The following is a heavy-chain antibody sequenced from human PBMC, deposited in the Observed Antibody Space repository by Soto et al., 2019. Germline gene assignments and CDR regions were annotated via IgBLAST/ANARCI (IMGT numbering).Heavy chain of an antibody. CDR3: ARDSASRDGYQYYYYYVMDV. CDR2: IIPIFGTA. V-gene: IGHV1-69*01. Sequence: ASVNFSWKTSGGAYSSDAGGLVRQATGQGLEWMGGIIPIFGTANYAQRFQGRVTITADESTSTAYMELSSLRSEDTAVYYGARDSASRDGYQYYYYYVMDVGGQGTTVTVS. CDR1: GGAYSSDA. J-gene: IGHJ6*02. D-gene: IGHD3-10*01.